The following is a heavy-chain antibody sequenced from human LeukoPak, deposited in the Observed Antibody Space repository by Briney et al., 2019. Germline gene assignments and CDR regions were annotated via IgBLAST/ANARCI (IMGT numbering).Heavy chain of an antibody. Sequence: GASVKVSCKASGYTFTSYDINWVRQATGQGLEWMGWINPNSGGTNYAQKFQGRVTMTRDTSISTGYMELSRLRSDDTAVYYCARDTYYYDSSGNLANWGQGTLVTVSS. J-gene: IGHJ4*02. CDR2: INPNSGGT. CDR3: ARDTYYYDSSGNLAN. D-gene: IGHD3-22*01. V-gene: IGHV1-2*02. CDR1: GYTFTSYD.